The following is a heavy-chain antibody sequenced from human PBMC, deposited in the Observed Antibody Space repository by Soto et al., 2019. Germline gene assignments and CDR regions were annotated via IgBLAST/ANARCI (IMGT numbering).Heavy chain of an antibody. CDR2: IIPIFGTA. CDR1: GGTFSSYA. J-gene: IGHJ6*02. D-gene: IGHD3-22*01. V-gene: IGHV1-69*13. Sequence: GASVKVSCKASGGTFSSYAISWVRQAPGQGLEWMGGIIPIFGTANYAQKFQGRVTITADESTSTAYMELSSLRSEDTAVYYCARGQLGVVTDYYYYGMDVWGQGTTVTVSS. CDR3: ARGQLGVVTDYYYYGMDV.